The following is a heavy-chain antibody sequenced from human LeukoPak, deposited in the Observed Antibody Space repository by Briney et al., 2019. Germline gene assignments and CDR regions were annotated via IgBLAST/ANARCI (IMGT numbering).Heavy chain of an antibody. Sequence: SETLSLTCTVSGGSISTYYWSWIRQPAGKGLEWIGRIYTSGSPKYNPSLKSRVTMSVDTSKNQFSLKMSSVTAADTAVYYCARVTRPAFFDYWGQGTLVTVSS. J-gene: IGHJ4*02. V-gene: IGHV4-4*07. D-gene: IGHD2-2*01. CDR2: IYTSGSP. CDR1: GGSISTYY. CDR3: ARVTRPAFFDY.